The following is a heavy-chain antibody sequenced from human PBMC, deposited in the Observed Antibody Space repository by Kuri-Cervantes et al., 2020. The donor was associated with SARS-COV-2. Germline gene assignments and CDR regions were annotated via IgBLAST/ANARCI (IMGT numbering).Heavy chain of an antibody. J-gene: IGHJ6*02. CDR2: INSDGSST. CDR1: GFTFSSYW. D-gene: IGHD3-3*01. CDR3: AREYYDFWSGYYYGMDV. V-gene: IGHV3-74*01. Sequence: LSLTCAASGFTFSSYWMHWVRQAPGKGLVWVSRINSDGSSTSYADSVKGRFTISRDNAKNTLYLQMNSLRAEDTAVYYCAREYYDFWSGYYYGMDVWGQGTTVTVSS.